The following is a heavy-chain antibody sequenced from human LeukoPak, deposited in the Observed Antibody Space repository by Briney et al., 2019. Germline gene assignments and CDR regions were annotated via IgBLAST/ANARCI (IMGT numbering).Heavy chain of an antibody. CDR1: GFTFSSYG. CDR3: AKVGIAAAGSIRDYYYYYMDV. D-gene: IGHD6-13*01. Sequence: GGSLRLSCAASGFTFSSYGMSWVRQAPGKGLEWVSAISGSGGSTYYADSVKGRFTISRDNSKNTLYPQMNSLRAEDTAVYYCAKVGIAAAGSIRDYYYYYMDVWGKGTTVTVSS. J-gene: IGHJ6*03. V-gene: IGHV3-23*01. CDR2: ISGSGGST.